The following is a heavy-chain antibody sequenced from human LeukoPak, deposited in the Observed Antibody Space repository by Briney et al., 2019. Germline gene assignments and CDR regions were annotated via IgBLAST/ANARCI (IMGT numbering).Heavy chain of an antibody. D-gene: IGHD2-8*02. CDR2: ISSSGSTI. CDR1: GFTLSSYE. J-gene: IGHJ4*02. CDR3: ATYRQVLLPFES. V-gene: IGHV3-48*03. Sequence: PGGSLRLSCTASGFTLSSYEMSWIRQAPGKGLEWVSYISSSGSTIYYADSVRGRFTISRDNSKSTLSLQMNSLRAEDTAIYYCATYRQVLLPFESWGQGTLVTVSS.